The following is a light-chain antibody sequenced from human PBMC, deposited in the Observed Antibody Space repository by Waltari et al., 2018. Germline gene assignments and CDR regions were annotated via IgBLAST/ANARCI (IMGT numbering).Light chain of an antibody. Sequence: DIQMTQSPSTLSASVGDRVTITCRASQSISSWLAWYQQKPGKAPKRLIYKASSLQSGVPSRFSGSGSGTEVTLTISSLQPDDFATYYCQQYNSYPWTFGQGTKVEIK. CDR3: QQYNSYPWT. V-gene: IGKV1-5*03. CDR2: KAS. J-gene: IGKJ1*01. CDR1: QSISSW.